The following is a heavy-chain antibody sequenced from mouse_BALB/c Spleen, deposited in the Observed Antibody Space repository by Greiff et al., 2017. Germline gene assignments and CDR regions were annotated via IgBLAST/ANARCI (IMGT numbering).Heavy chain of an antibody. Sequence: VKLMESGAELMKPGASVKISCKATGYTFSSYWIEWVKQRPGHGLEWIGEILPGSGSTNYNEKFKGKATFTADTSSNTAYMQLSSLTSEDSAVYYCARAGPDYAMDYWGQGTSVTVSS. V-gene: IGHV1-9*01. J-gene: IGHJ4*01. CDR2: ILPGSGST. CDR1: GYTFSSYW. CDR3: ARAGPDYAMDY.